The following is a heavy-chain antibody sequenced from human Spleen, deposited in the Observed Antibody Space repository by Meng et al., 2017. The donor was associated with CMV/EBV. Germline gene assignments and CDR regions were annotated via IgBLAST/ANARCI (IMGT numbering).Heavy chain of an antibody. CDR3: ARGLLVYYDFWSGYKFPNWFDP. J-gene: IGHJ5*02. D-gene: IGHD3-3*01. CDR2: INQSGST. CDR1: GYY. Sequence: GYYWSWIRQPPGKGLEWIGEINQSGSTNYNPSLKSRVTISVDTSKNQFSLKLSSVTAADTAVYYCARGLLVYYDFWSGYKFPNWFDPWGQGTLVTVSS. V-gene: IGHV4-34*01.